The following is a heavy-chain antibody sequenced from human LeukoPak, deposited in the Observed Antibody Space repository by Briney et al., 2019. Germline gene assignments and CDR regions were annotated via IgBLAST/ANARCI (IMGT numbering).Heavy chain of an antibody. CDR2: IYYSGYT. CDR1: GGSISTSY. Sequence: PSETLSLTCTVSGGSISTSYWSWIRQPRGKGLEWIGYIYYSGYTNYNPSLKSRVTMSVDTSKNQFSLKLSSVTAADTAVYYCARGQSTGTTAQPDYWGQGTLVTVSS. CDR3: ARGQSTGTTAQPDY. J-gene: IGHJ4*02. V-gene: IGHV4-59*01. D-gene: IGHD1-1*01.